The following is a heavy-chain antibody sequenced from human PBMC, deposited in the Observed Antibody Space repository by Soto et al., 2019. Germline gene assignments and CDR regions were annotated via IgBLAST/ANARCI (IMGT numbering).Heavy chain of an antibody. D-gene: IGHD6-19*01. J-gene: IGHJ4*02. V-gene: IGHV4-31*03. CDR2: IYYSGST. CDR1: GGSISSGGYY. CDR3: ARDQEGSGWFSY. Sequence: SETLSLTCTVSGGSISSGGYYWSWIRQHPGKGLEWIGYIYYSGSTYYNPSLKSRVTISVDTSKNQFSLKLSSVTAADTAVYYCARDQEGSGWFSYWGQGTLVTVSS.